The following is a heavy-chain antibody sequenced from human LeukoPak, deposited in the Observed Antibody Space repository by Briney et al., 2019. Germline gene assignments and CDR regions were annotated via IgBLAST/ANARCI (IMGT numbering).Heavy chain of an antibody. V-gene: IGHV1-18*04. D-gene: IGHD1-14*01. CDR1: GYTFTSYG. Sequence: GASVKVSCKASGYTFTSYGISWVRQAPGQGLEWMGWISAYNGNTNYAQKLQGRVTMTTDTSTSTAYMELRSLRSDGTAVYYCARRPPPGASPSTGAITFDYWGQGTLVTVSS. CDR2: ISAYNGNT. J-gene: IGHJ4*02. CDR3: ARRPPPGASPSTGAITFDY.